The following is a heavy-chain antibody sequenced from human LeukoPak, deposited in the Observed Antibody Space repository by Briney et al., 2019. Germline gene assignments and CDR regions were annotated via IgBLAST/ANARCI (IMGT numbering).Heavy chain of an antibody. D-gene: IGHD3-22*01. CDR3: ARDLNYDSSGYYYVRAFDI. CDR2: ISAYNGNT. V-gene: IGHV1-18*01. Sequence: ASVKVSCKASGGTFSSYAISWVRQAPGQGLEWMGWISAYNGNTNYAQKLQGRVTMTTDTSTSTAYMELRSLRSDDTAVYYCARDLNYDSSGYYYVRAFDIWGQGTMVTVSS. CDR1: GGTFSSYA. J-gene: IGHJ3*02.